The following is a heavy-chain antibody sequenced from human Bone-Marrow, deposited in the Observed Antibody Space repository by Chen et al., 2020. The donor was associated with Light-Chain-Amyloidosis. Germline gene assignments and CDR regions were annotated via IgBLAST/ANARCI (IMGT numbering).Heavy chain of an antibody. CDR2: IKQSGSDK. V-gene: IGHV3-7*01. CDR1: GFTFSGYW. CDR3: ASYNGGAALNI. D-gene: IGHD3-16*01. J-gene: IGHJ3*02. Sequence: EGQLVQSGGGLVQPGGSLRLSCEASGFTFSGYWMSWVRQAPGKGLEWVANIKQSGSDKDYLESVKGRFTISRDNGKNSVYLQMNSLKDEDTALYYCASYNGGAALNIWGQGTMVTVSS.